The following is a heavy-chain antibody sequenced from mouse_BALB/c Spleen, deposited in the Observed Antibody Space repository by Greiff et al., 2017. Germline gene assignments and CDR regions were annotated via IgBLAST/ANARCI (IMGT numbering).Heavy chain of an antibody. J-gene: IGHJ4*01. CDR2: ISSGSSTI. D-gene: IGHD2-14*01. CDR1: GFTFSSFG. Sequence: EVKLVESGGGLVQPGGSRKLSCAASGFTFSSFGMHWVRQAPEKGLEWVAYISSGSSTIYYADTVKGRFTISRDNPKNTLFLQMTSLRSEDTAMYYCAREVRRGGYAMDYWGQGTSVTVSS. CDR3: AREVRRGGYAMDY. V-gene: IGHV5-17*02.